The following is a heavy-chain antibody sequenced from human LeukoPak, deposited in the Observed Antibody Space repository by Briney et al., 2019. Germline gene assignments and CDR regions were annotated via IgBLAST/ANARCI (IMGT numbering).Heavy chain of an antibody. D-gene: IGHD3-22*01. CDR1: GGSISSGSYY. CDR2: IYYSGTT. Sequence: SETLSLTCTVSGGSISSGSYYWGWIRQPPGKGLEWIASIYYSGTTYYNPSLKSRVPMSVDTSKNQFSLKLSSVTVADTAIYYCARQTYYYDSSGHPYWYFDLWGRGTLVTVSS. V-gene: IGHV4-39*01. J-gene: IGHJ2*01. CDR3: ARQTYYYDSSGHPYWYFDL.